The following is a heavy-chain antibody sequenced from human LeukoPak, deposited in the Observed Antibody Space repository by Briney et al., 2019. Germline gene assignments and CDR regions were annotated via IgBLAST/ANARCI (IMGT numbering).Heavy chain of an antibody. CDR2: VNPNSGNT. J-gene: IGHJ5*02. V-gene: IGHV1-8*01. Sequence: ASVKVSCKTSGYTFTSYDLNWVRQATGQGLEWMGWVNPNSGNTGYAQKFQGRVTMTRDTSTSTVYMELSSLRSEDTAVYYCAREDGGDRPAGGFDPWGQGTLVTVSS. D-gene: IGHD2-21*02. CDR1: GYTFTSYD. CDR3: AREDGGDRPAGGFDP.